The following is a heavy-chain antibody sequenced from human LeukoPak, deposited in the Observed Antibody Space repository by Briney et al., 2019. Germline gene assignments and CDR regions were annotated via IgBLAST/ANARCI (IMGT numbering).Heavy chain of an antibody. CDR3: ARGKGAAAGTG. Sequence: SEILSLTCAVYGGSFSGYYWSWIRQPPGKGLEWIGEINHSGGTNYNPSLKSRVTISVDTSKNQFSPKLSSVTAADTAVYYCARGKGAAAGTGWGQGTLVTVSS. J-gene: IGHJ1*01. D-gene: IGHD6-13*01. CDR2: INHSGGT. CDR1: GGSFSGYY. V-gene: IGHV4-34*01.